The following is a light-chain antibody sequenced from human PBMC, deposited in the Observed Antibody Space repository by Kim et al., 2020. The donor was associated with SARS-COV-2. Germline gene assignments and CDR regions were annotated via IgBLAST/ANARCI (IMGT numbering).Light chain of an antibody. Sequence: SVSPRQTASITCSGDKLGYKYVSWYQQKPGQSPMLVIYEDTKRPSGIPERFSGSNSGTTATLTISGTQAMDEADYYCQAWDSNIVVFGGGTQLTVL. CDR2: EDT. J-gene: IGLJ3*02. CDR3: QAWDSNIVV. CDR1: KLGYKY. V-gene: IGLV3-1*01.